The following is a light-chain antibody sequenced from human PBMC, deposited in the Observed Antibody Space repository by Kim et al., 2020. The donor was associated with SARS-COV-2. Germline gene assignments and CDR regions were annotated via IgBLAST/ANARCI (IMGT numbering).Light chain of an antibody. CDR3: QQYGSSPQT. CDR2: GAS. J-gene: IGKJ1*01. CDR1: QSVSSSY. Sequence: SPGETATLSCRASQSVSSSYLAWYQQKPGQAPRPLIYGASSRATGIPDRFSGSGSGTDFTLTISRLEPEDFAVYYCQQYGSSPQTFGQGTKVDIK. V-gene: IGKV3-20*01.